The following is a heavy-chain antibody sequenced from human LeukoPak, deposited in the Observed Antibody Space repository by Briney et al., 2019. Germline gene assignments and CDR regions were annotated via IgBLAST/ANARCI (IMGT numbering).Heavy chain of an antibody. Sequence: HPGGTLRLSCAASGFTFSSYGMSWVRQAPGKGLEWVSAISGSGGSTYYADSVKGRFTISRDNSKNTLYLQMNSLRAEDTAVYYCAKDRRWFGEFHGQGLDYWGQGTLVTVSS. CDR2: ISGSGGST. J-gene: IGHJ4*02. V-gene: IGHV3-23*01. D-gene: IGHD3-10*01. CDR1: GFTFSSYG. CDR3: AKDRRWFGEFHGQGLDY.